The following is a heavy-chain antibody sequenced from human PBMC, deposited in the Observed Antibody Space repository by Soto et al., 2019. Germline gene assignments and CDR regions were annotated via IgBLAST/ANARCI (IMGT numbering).Heavy chain of an antibody. CDR1: GYSFTSYW. CDR3: ARHVSHGIYYDSSGYSVDY. D-gene: IGHD3-22*01. J-gene: IGHJ4*02. Sequence: GESLKISCKGSGYSFTSYWISWVRQMPGKGLEWMGRIDPSDSYTNYSPSFQGHVTISADKSISTAYLQWSSLKASDTAMYYCARHVSHGIYYDSSGYSVDYWAQGTLVTVS. CDR2: IDPSDSYT. V-gene: IGHV5-10-1*01.